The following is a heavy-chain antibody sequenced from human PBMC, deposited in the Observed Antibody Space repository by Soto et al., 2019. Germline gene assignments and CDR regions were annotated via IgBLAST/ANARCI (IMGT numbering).Heavy chain of an antibody. D-gene: IGHD3-16*01. Sequence: QLQLQESGSGLVKPSQTLSLTCAVSGGSISSGGYSWSWIRQPPGKGLEWIGYIYHSGSTYYNPSTMSRVTISVDSSKNQFSLQLSSGTAADTAVYYCARASGGLLGSHGMDVWGQGTTVTVSS. CDR2: IYHSGST. V-gene: IGHV4-30-2*01. CDR1: GGSISSGGYS. J-gene: IGHJ6*02. CDR3: ARASGGLLGSHGMDV.